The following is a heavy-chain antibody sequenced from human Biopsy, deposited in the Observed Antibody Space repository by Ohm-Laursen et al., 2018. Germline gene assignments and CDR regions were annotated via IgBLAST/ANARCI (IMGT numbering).Heavy chain of an antibody. D-gene: IGHD3-22*01. CDR2: ITPIFDTA. V-gene: IGHV1-69*06. Sequence: SSVKVSCKASGGTFSTTAISWVRQAPGQGLEWMGGITPIFDTANYAQKFQGRVTITADRSPSTAYMELSSLTSDDTAVYYCARGDYFDSNGYFWFDPWGQGTLVTVSS. J-gene: IGHJ5*02. CDR1: GGTFSTTA. CDR3: ARGDYFDSNGYFWFDP.